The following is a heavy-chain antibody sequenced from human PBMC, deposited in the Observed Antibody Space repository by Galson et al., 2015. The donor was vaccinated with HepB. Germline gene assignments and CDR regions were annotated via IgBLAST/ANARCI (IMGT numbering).Heavy chain of an antibody. CDR1: GFTFSSYW. CDR2: INSDGSST. Sequence: SLRLSCAASGFTFSSYWMHWVRQAPGKGLVWVSRINSDGSSTSYADSVKGRFTISRDNAKNTLYLQMNSLRAEDTAVYYCARDIAAHDDFDIWGQGTMVTVSS. CDR3: ARDIAAHDDFDI. V-gene: IGHV3-74*01. J-gene: IGHJ3*02. D-gene: IGHD2-15*01.